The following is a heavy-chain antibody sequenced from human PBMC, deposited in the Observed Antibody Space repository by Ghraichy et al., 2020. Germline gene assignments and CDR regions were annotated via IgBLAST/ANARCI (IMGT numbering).Heavy chain of an antibody. CDR1: GGSISSSSYY. V-gene: IGHV4-39*01. D-gene: IGHD4-17*01. CDR2: IYYSGST. J-gene: IGHJ3*02. Sequence: SETLSLTCTVSGGSISSSSYYWGWIRQPPGKGLEWIGTIYYSGSTYYNPSLKSRVTISVDTSKNQFSLNLTSVTAPDTSVYYCARTATVTASCRSKEHFDIWGQGTMVTVSS. CDR3: ARTATVTASCRSKEHFDI.